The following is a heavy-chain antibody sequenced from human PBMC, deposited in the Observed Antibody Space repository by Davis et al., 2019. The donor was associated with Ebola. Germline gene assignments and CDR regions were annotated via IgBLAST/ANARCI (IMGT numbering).Heavy chain of an antibody. Sequence: ASVKVSCKASGYTFTSYAMHWVRQAPGQRLEWMGWINAGNGNTKYSQKFQGRVTMTTDTSTSTAYMELRSLRSDDTAVYYCARDTDFWSGYPLTVRFDYWGQGTLVTVSS. D-gene: IGHD3-3*01. J-gene: IGHJ4*02. CDR2: INAGNGNT. V-gene: IGHV1-3*01. CDR1: GYTFTSYA. CDR3: ARDTDFWSGYPLTVRFDY.